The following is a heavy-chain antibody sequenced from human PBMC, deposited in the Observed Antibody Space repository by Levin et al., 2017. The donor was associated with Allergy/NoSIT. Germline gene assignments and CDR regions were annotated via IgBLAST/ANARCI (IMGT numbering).Heavy chain of an antibody. CDR1: GYSLGDYA. CDR3: VKGSAAAGDLFDY. D-gene: IGHD6-13*01. CDR2: ISWNSGGI. V-gene: IGHV3-9*01. Sequence: GGSLRLSCAASGYSLGDYAMHWVRQAPGKGLEWVSSISWNSGGIGYADSVKGRFTISRDNAKNSLYLQMNSLRAEETVLYYCVKGSAAAGDLFDYWGQGTLVTVSS. J-gene: IGHJ4*02.